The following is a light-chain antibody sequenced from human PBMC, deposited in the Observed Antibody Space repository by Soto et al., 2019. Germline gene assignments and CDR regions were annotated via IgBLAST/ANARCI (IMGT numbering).Light chain of an antibody. Sequence: QSVLTQPASVSGSPGQSITISCTGTSSDVGGYGYVSWYQQHPDKAPKLIMYEGGTRPSGISDRFSGSKSGNTASLTISGLQAQDEADYYCSSYTSSSTLVFGTGTKLTVL. V-gene: IGLV2-14*01. CDR2: EGG. CDR1: SSDVGGYGY. J-gene: IGLJ1*01. CDR3: SSYTSSSTLV.